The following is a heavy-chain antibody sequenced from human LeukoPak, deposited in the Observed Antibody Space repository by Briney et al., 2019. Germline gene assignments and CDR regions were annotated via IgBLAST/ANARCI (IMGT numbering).Heavy chain of an antibody. J-gene: IGHJ4*02. Sequence: GGSLSLSCAASGFTVSSNYMSWVRQAPGKGLEWVSVIYSGGSTYYADSVKGRFTISRDNSKNTLYLQMNSLRAEDTAVYYCAKARRGVGATKDYWGQGTLVTVSS. D-gene: IGHD1-26*01. CDR1: GFTVSSNY. CDR2: IYSGGST. V-gene: IGHV3-53*01. CDR3: AKARRGVGATKDY.